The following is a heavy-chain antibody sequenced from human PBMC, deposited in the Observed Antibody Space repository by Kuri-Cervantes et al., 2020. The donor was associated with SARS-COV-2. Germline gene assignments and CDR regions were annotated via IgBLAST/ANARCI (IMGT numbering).Heavy chain of an antibody. CDR1: GFTFSSYW. Sequence: GGSLRLSCAASGFTFSSYWMHWVRQAPGKGLVWVSRINSDGSSTSYADSVKGRFTISRDNAKNTLYLQMSSLRAEDTAVYYCARDVVHDFWSGYENWFDPWGQGTLVTFSS. J-gene: IGHJ5*02. V-gene: IGHV3-74*01. D-gene: IGHD3-3*01. CDR2: INSDGSST. CDR3: ARDVVHDFWSGYENWFDP.